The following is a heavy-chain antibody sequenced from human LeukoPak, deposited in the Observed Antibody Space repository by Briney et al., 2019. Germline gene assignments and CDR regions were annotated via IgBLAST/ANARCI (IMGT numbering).Heavy chain of an antibody. J-gene: IGHJ4*02. V-gene: IGHV3-23*01. CDR3: AKGTVGATNVGDYFDY. Sequence: GGSLRLSCAASGFTFSSYWMHWVRQAPGKGLEWVSAISGSGGSTYYADSVKGRFTISRDNSKNTLYLQMNSLRAEDTAVYYCAKGTVGATNVGDYFDYWGQGTLVTVSS. CDR2: ISGSGGST. CDR1: GFTFSSYW. D-gene: IGHD1-26*01.